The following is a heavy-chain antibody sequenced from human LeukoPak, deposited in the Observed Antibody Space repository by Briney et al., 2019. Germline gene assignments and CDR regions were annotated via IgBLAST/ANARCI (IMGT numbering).Heavy chain of an antibody. CDR3: ARDERKQQLVYPQPGDAFDI. V-gene: IGHV1-24*01. CDR2: FDPEDGET. J-gene: IGHJ3*02. D-gene: IGHD6-13*01. Sequence: GASVKVSCKVSGYTLTELSMHWVRQAPGKGLEWMGGFDPEDGETIYAQKFQGRVTMTTDTSTSTAYMELRSLRSDDTAVYYCARDERKQQLVYPQPGDAFDIWGQGTMVTVSS. CDR1: GYTLTELS.